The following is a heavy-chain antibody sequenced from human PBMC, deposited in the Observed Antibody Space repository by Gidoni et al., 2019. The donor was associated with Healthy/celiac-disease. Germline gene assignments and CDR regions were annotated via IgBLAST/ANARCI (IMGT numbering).Heavy chain of an antibody. CDR2: INPNSGAT. D-gene: IGHD6-6*01. CDR1: GYTFTGYY. J-gene: IGHJ4*02. V-gene: IGHV1-2*02. CDR3: ARSVEYSSSSEGDY. Sequence: QVQLVQSGAEGKKPGASVRVSCQASGYTFTGYYMHWVRQAPGQGLEWMGGINPNSGATNYAQKFQGRVTMTRDTSISTAYMELRRLRSDDTAVSYCARSVEYSSSSEGDYWGQGTLVTVSS.